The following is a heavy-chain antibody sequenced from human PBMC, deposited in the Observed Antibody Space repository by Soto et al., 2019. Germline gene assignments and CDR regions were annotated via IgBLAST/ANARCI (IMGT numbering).Heavy chain of an antibody. J-gene: IGHJ4*02. CDR2: TYHSGST. CDR1: GGSISSGGYS. Sequence: SETLSLTCAVSGGSISSGGYSWSWIRQPPGKGLEWIGYTYHSGSTYYNPSLKSRVTISVDRSKNQFSLKLSSVTAADTAVYYCARDLRTYDSSGYYYRYFDYWGQGTLVTVSS. V-gene: IGHV4-30-2*01. D-gene: IGHD3-22*01. CDR3: ARDLRTYDSSGYYYRYFDY.